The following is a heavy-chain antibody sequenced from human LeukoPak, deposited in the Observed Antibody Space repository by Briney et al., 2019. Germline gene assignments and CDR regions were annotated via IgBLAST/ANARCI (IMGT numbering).Heavy chain of an antibody. Sequence: GESLQISCKGSGYSFTSYWIGWVRQMPGKGLEWMGIIYPGDSDTRYSPSFQGQVTISADKSIGTAYLQWSSLKASDTAMYYCARHKATVTNNSYYYYYGMDVWGQGTTVTVSS. J-gene: IGHJ6*02. CDR3: ARHKATVTNNSYYYYYGMDV. CDR1: GYSFTSYW. D-gene: IGHD4-17*01. CDR2: IYPGDSDT. V-gene: IGHV5-51*01.